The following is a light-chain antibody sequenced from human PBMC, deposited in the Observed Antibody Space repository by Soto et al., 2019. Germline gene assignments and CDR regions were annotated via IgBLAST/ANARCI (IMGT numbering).Light chain of an antibody. CDR2: GAS. Sequence: EIVMTRSPATLSVSPGERATLSCRASQSVSSNLAWYQQKPGQAPRLLIYGASSRATGIPDRFSGSGSGTDATLTINRLEPEDFAVYYCQQYGSSPTFGGGTKVDI. CDR1: QSVSSN. J-gene: IGKJ4*01. V-gene: IGKV3-20*01. CDR3: QQYGSSPT.